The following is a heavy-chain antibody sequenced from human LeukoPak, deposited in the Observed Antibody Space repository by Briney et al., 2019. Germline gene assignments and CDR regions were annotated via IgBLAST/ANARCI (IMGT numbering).Heavy chain of an antibody. CDR2: ISSSSSTI. J-gene: IGHJ4*02. V-gene: IGHV3-48*01. Sequence: GGSLRLSCAASGFTFSSYSMNWVRQAPGKGLEWVSYISSSSSTIYYADSVKGRFTISRDNAKNSLYLQMNSLRAEDTAVYYCAKGSSGYSEYYFDYWGQGTLVTVSS. CDR3: AKGSSGYSEYYFDY. CDR1: GFTFSSYS. D-gene: IGHD3-22*01.